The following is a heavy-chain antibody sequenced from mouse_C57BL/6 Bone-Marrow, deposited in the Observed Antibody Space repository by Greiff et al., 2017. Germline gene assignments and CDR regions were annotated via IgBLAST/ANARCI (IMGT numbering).Heavy chain of an antibody. CDR3: AREWLPYYYAMDY. Sequence: EVKLVESGGGLVKPGGSLKLSCAASGFTFSSYAMSWVRQTPEKRLEWVATISDGGSYTYYPDNVKGRFTISRDNAKNNLYLQMSHLKSEDTAMYYCAREWLPYYYAMDYWGQGTAVTVSS. CDR2: ISDGGSYT. CDR1: GFTFSSYA. D-gene: IGHD2-2*01. J-gene: IGHJ4*01. V-gene: IGHV5-4*01.